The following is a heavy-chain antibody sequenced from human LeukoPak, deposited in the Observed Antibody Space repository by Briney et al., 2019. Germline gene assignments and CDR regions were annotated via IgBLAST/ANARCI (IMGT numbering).Heavy chain of an antibody. CDR3: ARLEYYGSGSYYKFDY. V-gene: IGHV4-59*08. Sequence: SETLSLTCTVSGCSLSSYYWSWIRLPPGKGLEWIGYSYYSGSTNYNPSLKRRVTISVDTSNNQFPHKYSSVTAADTAVYYCARLEYYGSGSYYKFDYWGQGTLVTVSS. CDR2: SYYSGST. CDR1: GCSLSSYY. J-gene: IGHJ4*02. D-gene: IGHD3-10*01.